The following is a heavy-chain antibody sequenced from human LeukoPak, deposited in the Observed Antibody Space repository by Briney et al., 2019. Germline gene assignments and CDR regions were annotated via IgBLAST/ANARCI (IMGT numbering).Heavy chain of an antibody. CDR1: GDSISSHY. Sequence: SETLSLTCSVSGDSISSHYWSWIRQPPGKGLEWIAYIYDRGSTTYNPSLKSRITTSVDTSKNQFSLKLTSVTAADTAVYYCARYRGTYGYYFDYWGQGKLVIVSS. CDR3: ARYRGTYGYYFDY. D-gene: IGHD5-24*01. J-gene: IGHJ4*02. CDR2: IYDRGST. V-gene: IGHV4-59*11.